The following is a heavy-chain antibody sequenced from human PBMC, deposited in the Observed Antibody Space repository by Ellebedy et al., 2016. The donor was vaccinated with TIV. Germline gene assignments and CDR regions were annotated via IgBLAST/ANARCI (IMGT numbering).Heavy chain of an antibody. CDR1: SGSINSADYY. J-gene: IGHJ2*01. CDR3: ARADFWYNSRGYPSDWYFDL. V-gene: IGHV4-30-4*01. Sequence: SETLSLTCTVSSGSINSADYYWSWIRQPPGKGLEWIGFIYYNGSTYSNPSLKSRVTMSVDTSKNRFSLKLTSVTASDTAVYHCARADFWYNSRGYPSDWYFDLWGRGTLATVSS. CDR2: IYYNGST. D-gene: IGHD3-22*01.